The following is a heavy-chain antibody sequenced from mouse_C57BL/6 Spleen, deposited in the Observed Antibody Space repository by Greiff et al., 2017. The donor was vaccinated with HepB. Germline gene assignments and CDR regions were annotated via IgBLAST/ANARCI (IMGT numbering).Heavy chain of an antibody. V-gene: IGHV1-82*01. CDR2: IYPGDGDT. Sequence: QVQLQQSGPELVKPGASVKISCKASGYAFSSSWMNWVKQRPGKGLEWIGRIYPGDGDTNYNGKFKGKATLTADKSSSTAYMQLSSLTSEDSAVYFCAKTTPHYYYAMGYWGQGTSVTVSS. J-gene: IGHJ4*01. CDR1: GYAFSSSW. CDR3: AKTTPHYYYAMGY. D-gene: IGHD2-1*01.